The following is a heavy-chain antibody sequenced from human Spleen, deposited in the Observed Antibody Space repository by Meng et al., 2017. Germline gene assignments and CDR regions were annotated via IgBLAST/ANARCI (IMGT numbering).Heavy chain of an antibody. V-gene: IGHV3-11*04. CDR2: ISSSGSVI. J-gene: IGHJ6*02. Sequence: GESLKISCAASGFSVSHNYMSWVRQAPGKGLEWVSCISSSGSVIYEADSVKGRFTFSRDNAKNSLYVQMNSLRAEDTAVYYCARDQLTQYYYYGMDVWGQGTTVTVSS. CDR1: GFSVSHNY. D-gene: IGHD3-16*01. CDR3: ARDQLTQYYYYGMDV.